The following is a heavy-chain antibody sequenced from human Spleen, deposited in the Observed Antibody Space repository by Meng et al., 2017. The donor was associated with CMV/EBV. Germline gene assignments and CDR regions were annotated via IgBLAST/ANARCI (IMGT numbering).Heavy chain of an antibody. J-gene: IGHJ3*02. Sequence: NAWMSWVRQAPGKGLEWVGRIKRKTDGGTTDYAAPVKGRFTISRDDSKNTLYLQMNSLKTEDTAVYYCTTEYCSSTSCYSRDAFDIWGQGTMVTVSS. V-gene: IGHV3-15*01. D-gene: IGHD2-2*02. CDR3: TTEYCSSTSCYSRDAFDI. CDR1: NAW. CDR2: IKRKTDGGTT.